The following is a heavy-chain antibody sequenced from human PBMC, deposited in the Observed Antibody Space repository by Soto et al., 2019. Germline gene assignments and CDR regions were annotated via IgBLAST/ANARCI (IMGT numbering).Heavy chain of an antibody. V-gene: IGHV3-64*01. Sequence: EVQLAESGGGMVQPGGSLRLSCVASGFTFSSYDMHWVRQAPGKGLEYVSSISSNGGTTYYGNSVKGRFTISRENSKITVYHRMCSLRAEVIAFYYGARRVSWDCDYWGQGTVVTVSS. CDR2: ISSNGGTT. CDR3: ARRVSWDCDY. J-gene: IGHJ4*02. D-gene: IGHD1-26*01. CDR1: GFTFSSYD.